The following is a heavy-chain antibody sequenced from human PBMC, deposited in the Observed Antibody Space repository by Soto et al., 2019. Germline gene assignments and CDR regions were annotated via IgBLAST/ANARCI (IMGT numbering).Heavy chain of an antibody. Sequence: SETLSLTCTVSVGSISSYYWSWIRQPPGKGLEWIGYIYYSGSTNYNPSLKSRVTISVDTSKNQFSLKLSSVTAADTAVYYCARMGLLERALIPFDPWGQGTLVTVS. J-gene: IGHJ5*02. CDR3: ARMGLLERALIPFDP. CDR2: IYYSGST. CDR1: VGSISSYY. V-gene: IGHV4-59*08. D-gene: IGHD1-1*01.